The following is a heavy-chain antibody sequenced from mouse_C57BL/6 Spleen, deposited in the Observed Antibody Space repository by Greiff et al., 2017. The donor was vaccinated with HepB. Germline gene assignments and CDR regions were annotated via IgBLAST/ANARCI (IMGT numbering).Heavy chain of an antibody. Sequence: QVQLQQPGAELVKPGASVKMSCKASGYTFTSYWITWVKQRPGQGLEWIGDIYPGSGSTNYNEKFKSTATLTVDTSSSTAYMQLSSLTSEDSAVYYCARRDTTVVDYFDYWGQGTTLTVSS. CDR2: IYPGSGST. CDR3: ARRDTTVVDYFDY. J-gene: IGHJ2*01. CDR1: GYTFTSYW. D-gene: IGHD1-1*01. V-gene: IGHV1-55*01.